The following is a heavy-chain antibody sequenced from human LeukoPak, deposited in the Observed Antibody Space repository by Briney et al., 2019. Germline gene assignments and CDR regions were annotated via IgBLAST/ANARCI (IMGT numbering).Heavy chain of an antibody. CDR3: ARDMGEGWNYVNYFDY. J-gene: IGHJ4*02. CDR1: GGTFSSYA. Sequence: SVKVSCKASGGTFSSYAISWVRQAPGQGLEWMGGIIPIFGTANYAQKFQGRVTITADESTSTAYMELISLRSEDTAVYYCARDMGEGWNYVNYFDYWGQGTLVTVSS. CDR2: IIPIFGTA. D-gene: IGHD1-7*01. V-gene: IGHV1-69*13.